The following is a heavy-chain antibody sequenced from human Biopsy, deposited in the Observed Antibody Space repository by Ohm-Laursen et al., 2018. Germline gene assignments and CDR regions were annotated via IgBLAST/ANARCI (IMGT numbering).Heavy chain of an antibody. J-gene: IGHJ5*02. CDR3: ARGSPRRVSIFEASIYWFDT. CDR1: GYTFISFG. D-gene: IGHD6-6*01. CDR2: MIPNSGKT. Sequence: GSSVKVSCKASGYTFISFGITWVRQAPGQGLEWMGWMIPNSGKTGYAQRFQGRVTLTMNTSIGTAYMELSGLRSEDTAVYYCARGSPRRVSIFEASIYWFDTWGQGTLVTVSS. V-gene: IGHV1-8*01.